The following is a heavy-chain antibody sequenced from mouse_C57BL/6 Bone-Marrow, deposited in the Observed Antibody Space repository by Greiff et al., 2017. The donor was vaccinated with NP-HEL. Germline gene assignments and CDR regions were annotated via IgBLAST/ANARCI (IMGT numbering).Heavy chain of an antibody. CDR1: GYTFTSYG. J-gene: IGHJ2*01. Sequence: VHLVESGAELARPGASVKLSCKASGYTFTSYGISWVKQRTGQGLEWIGEIYPRSGNTYYNEKFKGKATLTADKSSSTAYMELRSLTSEDSAVYFCARRTHSCYSKDYWGQGTTLTVSS. D-gene: IGHD2-5*01. V-gene: IGHV1-81*01. CDR2: IYPRSGNT. CDR3: ARRTHSCYSKDY.